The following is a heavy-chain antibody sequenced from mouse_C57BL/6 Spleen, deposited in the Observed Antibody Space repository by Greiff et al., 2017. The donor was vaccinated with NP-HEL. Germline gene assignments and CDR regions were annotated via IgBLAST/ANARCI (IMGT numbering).Heavy chain of an antibody. V-gene: IGHV1-82*01. CDR3: ARGGGGYSKAGYYAMDY. CDR1: GYAFSSSW. Sequence: QVQLQQSGPELVKPGASVKISCKASGYAFSSSWMNWVKQRPGKGLEWIGRIYPGDGDTNYNGKFKGKATLTADKSSSTAYMQRSSLTSEDSAVYFCARGGGGYSKAGYYAMDYWGQGTSVTVSS. J-gene: IGHJ4*01. CDR2: IYPGDGDT. D-gene: IGHD2-5*01.